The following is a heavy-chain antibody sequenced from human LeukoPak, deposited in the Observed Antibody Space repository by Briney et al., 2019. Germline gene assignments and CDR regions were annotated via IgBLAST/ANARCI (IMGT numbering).Heavy chain of an antibody. D-gene: IGHD3-22*01. CDR3: ARDRNPTYYYDSSGYLNYFDH. V-gene: IGHV1-46*01. Sequence: ASVQVSCKASGYTFTTYYIHWVRQAPGQGLEWMGIINPSGGSTSYAQKFQGRVTMTRDTSTSTVYMELSSLRSEDTAVYYCARDRNPTYYYDSSGYLNYFDHWGQGTLVTVSS. CDR2: INPSGGST. CDR1: GYTFTTYY. J-gene: IGHJ4*02.